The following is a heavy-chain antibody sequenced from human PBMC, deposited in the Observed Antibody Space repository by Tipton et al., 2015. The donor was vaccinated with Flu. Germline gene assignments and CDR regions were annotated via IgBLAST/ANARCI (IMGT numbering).Heavy chain of an antibody. CDR3: ARRRNAYSGYDLAVNYWYFDL. Sequence: VQLVQSGAEVKKPGESLKISCRASGYSFTSYWIGWVRQKPGKGLEWMAMIYPADSKTKYSPSFQGQVTISVDESSDIAYLHWSSLRASDTAMYYCARRRNAYSGYDLAVNYWYFDLWGRGTQITVSS. V-gene: IGHV5-51*01. CDR2: IYPADSKT. CDR1: GYSFTSYW. D-gene: IGHD5-12*01. J-gene: IGHJ2*01.